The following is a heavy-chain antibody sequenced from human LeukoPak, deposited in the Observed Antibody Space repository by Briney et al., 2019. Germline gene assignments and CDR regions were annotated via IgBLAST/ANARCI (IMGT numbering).Heavy chain of an antibody. D-gene: IGHD2-21*02. CDR1: GFTFSSYG. J-gene: IGHJ1*01. CDR3: AKDDNCGGDCYSFQH. CDR2: ISYDGSNK. V-gene: IGHV3-30*18. Sequence: GGSLRLPCAASGFTFSSYGMHWVRQAPGKGLEWVAVISYDGSNKYYADSVKGRFTISRDNSKNTLYLQMNSLRAEDTAVYYCAKDDNCGGDCYSFQHWGQGTLVTVSS.